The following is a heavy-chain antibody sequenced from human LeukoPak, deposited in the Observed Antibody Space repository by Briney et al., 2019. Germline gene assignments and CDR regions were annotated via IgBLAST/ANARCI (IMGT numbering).Heavy chain of an antibody. Sequence: SLMFYAESVKGRFTISRDNAKNSLYLQMNSLRAEDTAVYYCARSAGGYSSSWYVDYWGQGTLVTVSS. V-gene: IGHV3-21*01. CDR3: ARSAGGYSSSWYVDY. J-gene: IGHJ4*02. CDR2: SLM. D-gene: IGHD6-13*01.